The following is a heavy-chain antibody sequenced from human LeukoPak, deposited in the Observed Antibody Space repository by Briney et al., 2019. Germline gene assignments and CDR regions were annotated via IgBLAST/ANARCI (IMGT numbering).Heavy chain of an antibody. CDR2: IYSGGST. J-gene: IGHJ4*02. Sequence: PGGSPRLSCAASGFTVSSNYMSWVRQAPGKGLEWVSVIYSGGSTYYADPVKGRFTISRDNSKNTLYLQMNSLRAEDTAVYYCARAIGIAATIPYWGQGTLVTVSS. V-gene: IGHV3-53*01. CDR3: ARAIGIAATIPY. CDR1: GFTVSSNY. D-gene: IGHD6-13*01.